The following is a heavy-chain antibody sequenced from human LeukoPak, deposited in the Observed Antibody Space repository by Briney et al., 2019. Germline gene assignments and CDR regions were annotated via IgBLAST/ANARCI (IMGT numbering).Heavy chain of an antibody. J-gene: IGHJ5*02. CDR2: INGKTGDT. Sequence: ASVKVSFKASGYSLTGYYMHWVRQAPGQGREWMGWINGKTGDTRNTEKFQGRVTMTRDTSISTAYMELRSLRSDDSAVYYCARDGAVTGSYNWFDPWGQGTLVTVS. CDR3: ARDGAVTGSYNWFDP. D-gene: IGHD6-19*01. CDR1: GYSLTGYY. V-gene: IGHV1-2*02.